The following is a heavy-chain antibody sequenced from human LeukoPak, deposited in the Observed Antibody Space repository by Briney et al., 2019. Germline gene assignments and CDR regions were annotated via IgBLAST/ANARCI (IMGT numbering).Heavy chain of an antibody. CDR2: INHTGGT. Sequence: SETLSLTCAVYGGSFNHYYWSWIRQPPGKGLEWIGEINHTGGTSYNPSLKSRVTISVDTSKNQFSLKLTSVTAADTAVYYCARGLTRGYTYGPPGYWGQGTLVAVSS. CDR3: ARGLTRGYTYGPPGY. V-gene: IGHV4-34*01. D-gene: IGHD2-8*01. J-gene: IGHJ4*02. CDR1: GGSFNHYY.